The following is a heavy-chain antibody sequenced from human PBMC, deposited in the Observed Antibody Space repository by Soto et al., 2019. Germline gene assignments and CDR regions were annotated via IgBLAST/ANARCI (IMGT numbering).Heavy chain of an antibody. V-gene: IGHV2-5*02. Sequence: QITLKESGPTLVKPTQTLTLTCTISGFSLSTSGVGVGWIRQPPGKALERLALIYWDDDKRYSPSLKSRLSITKDTSKNQVVLTMTNMDPVDTATYYCAHTTTKWTQLWLQVYFDYWGQGTLVTVSA. D-gene: IGHD5-18*01. CDR3: AHTTTKWTQLWLQVYFDY. CDR2: IYWDDDK. CDR1: GFSLSTSGVG. J-gene: IGHJ4*02.